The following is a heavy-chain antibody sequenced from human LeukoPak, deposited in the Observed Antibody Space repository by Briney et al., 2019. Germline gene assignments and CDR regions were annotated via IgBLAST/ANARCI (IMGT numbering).Heavy chain of an antibody. D-gene: IGHD3-10*01. Sequence: SETLSLTCSISGGSISNYYWSWIRQPPGKGLEWIGYIYYSGSTNYNPSLKSRVTISVDTSKNQFSLKLSSVTAADTAVYYCARARGGEDWYFDLWGRGTLVTVSS. V-gene: IGHV4-59*01. CDR3: ARARGGEDWYFDL. J-gene: IGHJ2*01. CDR2: IYYSGST. CDR1: GGSISNYY.